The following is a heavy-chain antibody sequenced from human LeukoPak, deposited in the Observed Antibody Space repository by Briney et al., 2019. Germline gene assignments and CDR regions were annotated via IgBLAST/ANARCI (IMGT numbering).Heavy chain of an antibody. CDR3: AGVAVAGRLLAYYFDY. V-gene: IGHV3-30-3*01. J-gene: IGHJ4*02. CDR1: GFTFSSYA. D-gene: IGHD6-19*01. CDR2: ISYDGSNK. Sequence: PGGSLRLSCAAPGFTFSSYAMHWVRQAPGKGLEWVAVISYDGSNKYYADSVKGRFTISRDNSKNTLYLQMNSLRAEDTAVYYCAGVAVAGRLLAYYFDYWGQGTLVTVSS.